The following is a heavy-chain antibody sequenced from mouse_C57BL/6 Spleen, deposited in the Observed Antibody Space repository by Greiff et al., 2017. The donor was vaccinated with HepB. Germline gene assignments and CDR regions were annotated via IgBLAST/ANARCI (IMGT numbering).Heavy chain of an antibody. Sequence: VQLQQSGPELVKPGASVKIPCKASGYTFTDYNMDWVKQSHGKSLEWIGDINPNNGGTIDNEKFKGKATLTVDKSSTTAYMELRSLTSEDTAVYYCATTTLPGACFAYWGQGTPLTVSA. V-gene: IGHV1-18*01. CDR2: INPNNGGT. D-gene: IGHD2-1*01. CDR1: GYTFTDYN. CDR3: ATTTLPGACFAY. J-gene: IGHJ3*01.